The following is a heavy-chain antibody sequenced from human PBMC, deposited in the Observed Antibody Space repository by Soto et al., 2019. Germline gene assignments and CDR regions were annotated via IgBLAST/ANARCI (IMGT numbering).Heavy chain of an antibody. V-gene: IGHV3-7*03. Sequence: PGGSLRLSCAASGFTFSSYWMSWVRQAPGKGLEWVANIKQDGSEKYYVDSVKGRFTISRDNAKNSLYLQMNSLRAEDTAVYYCARGGSSGWSDNWFDPWGQGTLFTVSS. CDR3: ARGGSSGWSDNWFDP. D-gene: IGHD6-19*01. CDR1: GFTFSSYW. J-gene: IGHJ5*02. CDR2: IKQDGSEK.